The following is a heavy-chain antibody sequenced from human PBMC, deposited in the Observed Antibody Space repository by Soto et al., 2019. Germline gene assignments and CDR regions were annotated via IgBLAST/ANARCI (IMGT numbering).Heavy chain of an antibody. V-gene: IGHV3-33*01. CDR3: ARGTAGIVGDY. Sequence: QVQLVESGGGVVQPGRSLRLSCAASGFTFSSYGMHWVRQAPGKGLEWVAVIWYDGSNKYYADSVKGRFTISRDNSKNTLYLQMNSLRAEDTAVYYCARGTAGIVGDYWGQGTLVTVSS. D-gene: IGHD3-22*01. CDR2: IWYDGSNK. J-gene: IGHJ4*02. CDR1: GFTFSSYG.